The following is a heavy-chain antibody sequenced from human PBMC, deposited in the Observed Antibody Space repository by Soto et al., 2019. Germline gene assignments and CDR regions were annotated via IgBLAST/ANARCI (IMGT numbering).Heavy chain of an antibody. J-gene: IGHJ4*02. Sequence: QVQLVQSGAEVKKPGSSVKVSCKASGGTFSSYAISWVRQAPGQGREWMGGIIPIFGTANYAQKFQGRVTITADESMSTAYMELSSLRSEDTAVYYCARSPPGSSGYSMKRFDYWGQGTLVTVSS. CDR1: GGTFSSYA. D-gene: IGHD3-22*01. V-gene: IGHV1-69*01. CDR3: ARSPPGSSGYSMKRFDY. CDR2: IIPIFGTA.